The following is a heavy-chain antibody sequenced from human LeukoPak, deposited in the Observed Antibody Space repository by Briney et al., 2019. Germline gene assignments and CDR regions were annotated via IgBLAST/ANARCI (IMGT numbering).Heavy chain of an antibody. V-gene: IGHV1-69*04. D-gene: IGHD3-22*01. Sequence: SVKVSCKASGGTFSSYAISWVRQAPGQGLEWMGRIIPIFGIANYAQKFQGRVTITEDKSTSTAYMELSSLRSEDTAVYYCARDRRYYDSSGYRYYFDYWGQGTLVTVSS. CDR2: IIPIFGIA. CDR1: GGTFSSYA. CDR3: ARDRRYYDSSGYRYYFDY. J-gene: IGHJ4*02.